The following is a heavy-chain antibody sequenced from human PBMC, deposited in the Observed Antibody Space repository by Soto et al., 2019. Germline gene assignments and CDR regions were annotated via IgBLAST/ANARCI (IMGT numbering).Heavy chain of an antibody. J-gene: IGHJ6*02. V-gene: IGHV4-59*01. CDR1: GGSISSYY. D-gene: IGHD6-19*01. Sequence: ETLSLTCTVSGGSISSYYWSWIRQPPGKGLEWIGYIYYSGSTNYNPSLKSRVTISVDTSKNQFSLKLSSVTAADTAVYYCARLAVAGTGDYYYYGMDVWGQGTTVTVSS. CDR2: IYYSGST. CDR3: ARLAVAGTGDYYYYGMDV.